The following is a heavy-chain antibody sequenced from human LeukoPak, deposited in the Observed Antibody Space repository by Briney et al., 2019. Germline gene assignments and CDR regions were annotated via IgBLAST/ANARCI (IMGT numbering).Heavy chain of an antibody. J-gene: IGHJ5*02. CDR1: GGSITGHY. V-gene: IGHV4-59*11. CDR3: ARVFRGVVTSNWFDP. CDR2: VYDNGNT. Sequence: SETLSLTCTVSGGSITGHYWTRIRQSPGKGLEWIGFVYDNGNTNYNSSLQSRVTMSVDTSTNQLSLKMTSVTAVDTAIYYCARVFRGVVTSNWFDPWGQGTLVTVSS. D-gene: IGHD2-21*02.